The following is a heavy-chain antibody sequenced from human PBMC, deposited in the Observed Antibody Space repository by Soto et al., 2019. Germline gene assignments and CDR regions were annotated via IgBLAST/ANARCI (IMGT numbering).Heavy chain of an antibody. D-gene: IGHD3-10*01. J-gene: IGHJ6*02. CDR3: ARDRVVRGSFYYYYGMDV. V-gene: IGHV1-18*04. CDR1: GYTFTSYG. Sequence: ASVKVSCKASGYTFTSYGISWVRQAPGQGLEWMGWISAYNGNTNYAQKLQGRVTMTTDTSTSTAYMELRSLRSDDTAVYYCARDRVVRGSFYYYYGMDVWGQGPTVTVSS. CDR2: ISAYNGNT.